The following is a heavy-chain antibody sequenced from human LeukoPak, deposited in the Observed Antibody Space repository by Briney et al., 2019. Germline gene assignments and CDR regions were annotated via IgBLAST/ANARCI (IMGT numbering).Heavy chain of an antibody. CDR3: ARDNRRMGGGYYYGMDV. D-gene: IGHD3-16*01. V-gene: IGHV3-21*01. CDR2: ISSSSSYI. CDR1: GFTFSSYS. Sequence: GGSLRLSCAASGFTFSSYSMNWVRQAPGKGLEWVSSISSSSSYIYYADSVKGRFTISRDNAKNSLYLQMNSLRAEDTAVYYCARDNRRMGGGYYYGMDVWGQGTTVTVSS. J-gene: IGHJ6*02.